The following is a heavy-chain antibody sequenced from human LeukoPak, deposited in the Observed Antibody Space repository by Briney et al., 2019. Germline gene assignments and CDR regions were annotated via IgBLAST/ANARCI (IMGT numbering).Heavy chain of an antibody. V-gene: IGHV4-30-2*01. CDR2: IYHSGST. J-gene: IGHJ4*02. D-gene: IGHD3-22*01. CDR3: ARGGLYDSSGYYDY. CDR1: GGSISSGGYS. Sequence: PSQTLSLTRAVSGGSISSGGYSWSWIRQPPGKGLEWIGYIYHSGSTYYNPSLKSRVTISVDRSKNQFSLKLSSVTAADTAVYYCARGGLYDSSGYYDYWGQGTLVTVSS.